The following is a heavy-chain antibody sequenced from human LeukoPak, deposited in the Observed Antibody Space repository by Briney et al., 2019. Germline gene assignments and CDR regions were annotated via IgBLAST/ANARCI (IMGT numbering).Heavy chain of an antibody. CDR2: IYYSGST. J-gene: IGHJ4*02. Sequence: SSETLSLTCTVSGGSISSYYWSWIRQPPGKGMEWIGYIYYSGSTNYNPSLKSRVTISVDTSKNQFSLKLSSVTAADTAVYYCARYSSSRPWVYWGQGTLVTVSS. V-gene: IGHV4-59*01. D-gene: IGHD6-13*01. CDR1: GGSISSYY. CDR3: ARYSSSRPWVY.